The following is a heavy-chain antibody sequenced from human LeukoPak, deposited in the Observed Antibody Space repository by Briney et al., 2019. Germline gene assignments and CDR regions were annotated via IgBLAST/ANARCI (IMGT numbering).Heavy chain of an antibody. V-gene: IGHV3-9*01. CDR3: ARDLSFSPDH. CDR2: IGWDGVNR. J-gene: IGHJ4*02. CDR1: GFRFDDYV. Sequence: GRSLRLSCVASGFRFDDYVMHWVRQVPGKGPEWVSRIGWDGVNRGYADSVKGRFIISRDNAKNTLFLQMNSLRAEDTAVYYCARDLSFSPDHWGQGTLVTVSS.